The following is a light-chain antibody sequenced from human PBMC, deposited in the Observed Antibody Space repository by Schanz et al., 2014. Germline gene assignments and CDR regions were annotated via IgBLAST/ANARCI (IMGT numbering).Light chain of an antibody. Sequence: EIVLTQSPDTLSLSPGERATLSCRASQSVGSRSLAWYQQKPGQPPRLLIYGASNRAAGIPDRFSGSGSGTAFTLSISGLEPEDFAVYYCQQHPPITFGQGTRLDIK. CDR2: GAS. CDR1: QSVGSRS. V-gene: IGKV3-20*01. J-gene: IGKJ5*01. CDR3: QQHPPIT.